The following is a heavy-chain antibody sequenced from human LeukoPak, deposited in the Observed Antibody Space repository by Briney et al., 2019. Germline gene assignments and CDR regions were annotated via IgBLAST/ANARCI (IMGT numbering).Heavy chain of an antibody. D-gene: IGHD1-26*01. J-gene: IGHJ6*03. V-gene: IGHV1-2*02. CDR1: GYTFTGYY. CDR3: AQSGSLDYYYMDV. Sequence: ASVKVSCKASGYTFTGYYMHCVRQAPVQGLEWMGWINPNSGGTNYAQKFQGRVTMTRDTSISTAYMELSRLRSDDTAVYYCAQSGSLDYYYMDVWGKGTTVTISS. CDR2: INPNSGGT.